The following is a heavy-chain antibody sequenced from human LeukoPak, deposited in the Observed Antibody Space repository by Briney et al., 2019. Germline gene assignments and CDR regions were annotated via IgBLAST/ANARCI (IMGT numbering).Heavy chain of an antibody. Sequence: SETLSLTCAVYGGSFSGYYWSWIRQPPGKGLEWIGEINHSGSTNYNPSLKSRVTISLDTSNKHVSLKLTSVTAADTAVYYCARTYCSGGKCLLSWFDPWGQGTLVTVSS. J-gene: IGHJ5*02. CDR1: GGSFSGYY. D-gene: IGHD2-15*01. CDR2: INHSGST. V-gene: IGHV4-34*01. CDR3: ARTYCSGGKCLLSWFDP.